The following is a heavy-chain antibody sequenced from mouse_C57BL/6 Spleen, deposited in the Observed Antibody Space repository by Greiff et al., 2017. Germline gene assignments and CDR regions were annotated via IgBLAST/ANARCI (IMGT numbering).Heavy chain of an antibody. CDR1: GFTFTDYY. Sequence: EVQLVESGGGLVQPGGSLSLSCAASGFTFTDYYMSWVSQPPGKALEWLGFIRNKANGYTTEYSASVKGRFTISRDNSQSILYLQMNALRAEDSATYYCARLNWDYFDYWGQGTTLTVSS. CDR2: IRNKANGYTT. V-gene: IGHV7-3*01. J-gene: IGHJ2*01. D-gene: IGHD4-1*02. CDR3: ARLNWDYFDY.